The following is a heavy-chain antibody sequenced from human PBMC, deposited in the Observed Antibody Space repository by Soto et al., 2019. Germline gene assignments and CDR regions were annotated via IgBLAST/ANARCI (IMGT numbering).Heavy chain of an antibody. V-gene: IGHV3-33*01. CDR2: IWYDGSNK. J-gene: IGHJ5*02. CDR3: ARDSDYGSNSGWLDP. Sequence: YVGGVVQPGRSLRLSCAASGFTFSNYGMHWVRQAPGKGLKWVAVIWYDGSNKYYGDSVKGRFTISRDYSKNMLFLQMNSLRAEDTALYYCARDSDYGSNSGWLDPWGQGTLVTVSS. D-gene: IGHD4-17*01. CDR1: GFTFSNYG.